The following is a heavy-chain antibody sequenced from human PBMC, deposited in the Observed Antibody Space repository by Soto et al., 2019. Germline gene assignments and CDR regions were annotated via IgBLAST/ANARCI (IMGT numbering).Heavy chain of an antibody. J-gene: IGHJ6*02. D-gene: IGHD2-21*02. CDR1: GGTFSSYA. CDR2: IIPIFGTA. V-gene: IGHV1-69*13. Sequence: SVNVSCKASGGTFSSYAISWVRQAPGQGLEWMGGIIPIFGTANYAQKFQGRVTITADESTSTAYMELSSLRSEDTAVYYCARDSYCGGDCPYYYYGMDVWGQGTTVTVSS. CDR3: ARDSYCGGDCPYYYYGMDV.